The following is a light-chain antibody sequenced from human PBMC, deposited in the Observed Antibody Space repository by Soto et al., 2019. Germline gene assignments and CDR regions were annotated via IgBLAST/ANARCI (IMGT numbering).Light chain of an antibody. CDR1: QSVSRN. V-gene: IGKV3-11*01. Sequence: EIVLAQSPATLSLSPGERATLACSASQSVSRNLAWYQQKPGQAPRLLIYDASNRATGIPARFSGSGSGTDFTLTISSLEPEDFAIYYCQQRSNWPPWTFGQGTKV. CDR2: DAS. CDR3: QQRSNWPPWT. J-gene: IGKJ1*01.